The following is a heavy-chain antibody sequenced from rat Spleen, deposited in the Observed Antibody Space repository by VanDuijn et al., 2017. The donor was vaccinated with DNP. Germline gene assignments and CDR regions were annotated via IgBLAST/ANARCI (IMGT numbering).Heavy chain of an antibody. CDR3: TRGRYDGTYYYVN. J-gene: IGHJ2*01. CDR2: IIHDGSSI. Sequence: EVQLVESGGGPVQPGRSLKLSCVASGFIFSNYGMAWVRQAPKKGLEWVATIIHDGSSIYYRGSVRGRFTISRDNGKSTLYMQMNSLRSEDTATYYCTRGRYDGTYYYVNWGQGVMVTVSS. CDR1: GFIFSNYG. V-gene: IGHV5-29*01. D-gene: IGHD1-12*02.